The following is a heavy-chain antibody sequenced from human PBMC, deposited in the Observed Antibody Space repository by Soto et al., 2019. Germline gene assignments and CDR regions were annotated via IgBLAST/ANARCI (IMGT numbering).Heavy chain of an antibody. J-gene: IGHJ4*02. CDR2: ISYDGSNK. V-gene: IGHV3-30-3*01. D-gene: IGHD3-22*01. CDR1: GFTFSSYA. CDR3: ASVYYYDSSGYIRALASFDY. Sequence: GGSLRLSCAASGFTFSSYAMHWVRQAPGKGLEWVAVISYDGSNKYYADSVKGRFTISRDNSKNTLYLQMNSLRAEDTAVYYCASVYYYDSSGYIRALASFDYWGQGTLVTVSS.